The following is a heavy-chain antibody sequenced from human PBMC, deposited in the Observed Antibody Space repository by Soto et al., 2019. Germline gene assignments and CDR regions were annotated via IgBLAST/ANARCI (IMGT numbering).Heavy chain of an antibody. D-gene: IGHD3-22*01. CDR3: ARELDYYDSSGHGGFDV. CDR2: INPNSGGT. J-gene: IGHJ3*01. Sequence: ASVKVSCKASGYTFTGYYMHWVRQAPGQGLEWMGWINPNSGGTNYAQKFQGWVTMTRDTSISTAYMELSRLRSDDTAVYYCARELDYYDSSGHGGFDVWGQGTMVTVSS. CDR1: GYTFTGYY. V-gene: IGHV1-2*04.